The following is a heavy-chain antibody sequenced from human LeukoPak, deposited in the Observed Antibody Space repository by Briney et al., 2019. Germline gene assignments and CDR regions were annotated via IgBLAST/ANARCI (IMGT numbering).Heavy chain of an antibody. Sequence: GASVTVSCTASGYTFTNYGISWGRQAPGQGLEWMGWISTYNAKTNSAQRFQGRFTMTADTSTGTAYMELRSLTSDDTAVFYCARDLVSLLYGSGTHYWGQGTQVTVSA. D-gene: IGHD3-10*01. CDR1: GYTFTNYG. CDR2: ISTYNAKT. CDR3: ARDLVSLLYGSGTHY. J-gene: IGHJ4*02. V-gene: IGHV1-18*01.